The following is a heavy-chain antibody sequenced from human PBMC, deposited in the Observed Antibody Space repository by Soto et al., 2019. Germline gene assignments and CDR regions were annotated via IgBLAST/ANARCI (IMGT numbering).Heavy chain of an antibody. CDR2: VYYSGTT. CDR3: ARTTAVPNTLRSRYFFDY. CDR1: GGSVSDKTYY. V-gene: IGHV4-61*01. Sequence: SETLSLTCSVSGGSVSDKTYYWIWIRQPPGKILEWIGYVYYSGTTNYNPSLKSRVTISVGLSKNRFSLRLSSVTTADTALYYCARTTAVPNTLRSRYFFDYWGQGTLVTVSS. J-gene: IGHJ4*02. D-gene: IGHD4-17*01.